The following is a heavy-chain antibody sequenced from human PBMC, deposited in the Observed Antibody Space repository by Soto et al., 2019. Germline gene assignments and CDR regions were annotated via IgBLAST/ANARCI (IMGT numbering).Heavy chain of an antibody. J-gene: IGHJ5*02. CDR1: GGSISSSSYY. CDR3: ARLAVAGTRWFDP. V-gene: IGHV4-39*01. CDR2: IYYIGST. Sequence: QLQLQESGPGLVKPSETLSLTCTVSGGSISSSSYYWGWIRQPPGKGLEWIGSIYYIGSTYYNPSLKSRVTISVDTSKNQSSLKLSSVTAADTAVYYCARLAVAGTRWFDPWGQGTLVTVSS. D-gene: IGHD6-19*01.